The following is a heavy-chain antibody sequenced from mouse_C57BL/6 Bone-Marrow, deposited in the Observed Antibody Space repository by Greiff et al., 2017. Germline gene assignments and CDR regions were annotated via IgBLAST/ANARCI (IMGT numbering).Heavy chain of an antibody. CDR3: ASRLYDYDGLDY. D-gene: IGHD2-4*01. J-gene: IGHJ2*01. CDR2: INPYNGGT. Sequence: EVQLQQSGPVLVKPGASVKMSCKASGYTFTDYYMNWVKQSHGKSLEWIGVINPYNGGTSYNQKFKGKATLTVDKSSGTAYMELNSLTSEDSAVYYCASRLYDYDGLDYWGQGTTLTVSS. CDR1: GYTFTDYY. V-gene: IGHV1-19*01.